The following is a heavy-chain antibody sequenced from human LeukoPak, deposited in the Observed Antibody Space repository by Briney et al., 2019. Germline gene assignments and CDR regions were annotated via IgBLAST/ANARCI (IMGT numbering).Heavy chain of an antibody. V-gene: IGHV3-15*01. CDR2: IKSKTDGGTT. J-gene: IGHJ4*02. CDR1: GFTFSNAW. Sequence: GGSLRLSCAASGFTFSNAWMSWVRQAPGKGLEWVGRIKSKTDGGTTDYAAPVKGRFTISRDDSKNTLYLQMNSLRAEDTAVYYCARVDPVGATGGWGQGTLVTVSS. D-gene: IGHD1-26*01. CDR3: ARVDPVGATGG.